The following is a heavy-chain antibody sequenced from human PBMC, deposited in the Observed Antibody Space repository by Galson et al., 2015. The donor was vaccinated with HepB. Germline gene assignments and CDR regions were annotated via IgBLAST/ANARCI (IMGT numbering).Heavy chain of an antibody. CDR3: AKDPFRIAVAGTFDY. J-gene: IGHJ4*02. D-gene: IGHD6-19*01. Sequence: SLRLSCAASGFTFSSYGMHWVRQAPGKGLEWVAVISYDGSNKYYADSVKGRFTISRDNSKNTLYLQMNSLRAEDTAVYYCAKDPFRIAVAGTFDYWGQGTLVTVSS. CDR1: GFTFSSYG. V-gene: IGHV3-30*18. CDR2: ISYDGSNK.